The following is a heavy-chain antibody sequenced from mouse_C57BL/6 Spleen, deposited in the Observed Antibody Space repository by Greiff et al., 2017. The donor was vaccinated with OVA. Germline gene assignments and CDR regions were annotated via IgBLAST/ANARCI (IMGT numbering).Heavy chain of an antibody. Sequence: VQLQQSGPELVKPGASVKMSCKASGYTFTDYNMHWVKQSHGKSLEWIGYINPNNGGTSYNQKFKGKATLTVNKSSSTAYMELRSLTSEDSAVYYCARTSNWDVSMDYWGQGTSVTVSS. CDR1: GYTFTDYN. CDR3: ARTSNWDVSMDY. CDR2: INPNNGGT. D-gene: IGHD4-1*01. V-gene: IGHV1-22*01. J-gene: IGHJ4*01.